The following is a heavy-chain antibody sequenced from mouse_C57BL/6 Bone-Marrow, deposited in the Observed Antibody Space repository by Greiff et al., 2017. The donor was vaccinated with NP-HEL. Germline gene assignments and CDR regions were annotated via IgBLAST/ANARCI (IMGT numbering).Heavy chain of an antibody. J-gene: IGHJ4*01. V-gene: IGHV5-4*03. CDR1: GFTFSSYA. CDR3: ARLTVYAMDY. Sequence: EVKLVESGGGLVKPGGSLKLSCAASGFTFSSYAMSWVRQTPKKRLEWVATISDGGSYTYYPDNVKGRFTISRDNAKNNLYLQMSHLKSEDTAMYYCARLTVYAMDYWGQGTSVTVSS. CDR2: ISDGGSYT. D-gene: IGHD4-1*01.